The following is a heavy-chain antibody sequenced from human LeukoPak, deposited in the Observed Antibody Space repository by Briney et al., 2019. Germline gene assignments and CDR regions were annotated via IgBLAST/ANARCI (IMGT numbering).Heavy chain of an antibody. Sequence: GGSLRLSCAASGFTFSRYGMHWVRQAPGKGLEWVAVTSYDGSDKYYADSVKGRFTISRDNSQNTLYLQMNSLRAEDTAVYYCAKEIVAVTPMAFDIWGQGTMVTVSS. D-gene: IGHD2-21*02. V-gene: IGHV3-30*18. CDR1: GFTFSRYG. CDR2: TSYDGSDK. CDR3: AKEIVAVTPMAFDI. J-gene: IGHJ3*02.